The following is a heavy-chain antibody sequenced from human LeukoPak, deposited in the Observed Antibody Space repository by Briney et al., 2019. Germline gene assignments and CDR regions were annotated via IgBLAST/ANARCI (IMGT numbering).Heavy chain of an antibody. D-gene: IGHD3-3*01. CDR2: IWYDGSNK. J-gene: IGHJ5*02. CDR1: GFTFSSYG. Sequence: GGSLRLSCAASGFTFSSYGMHWVRQAPGKGLEWVAVIWYDGSNKYYADSVKGRFTISRDNSKNTLYLQMNSLRAEDTAVYYCARDGSDFWSGYYPNWFDPWGQGTLVTVSS. V-gene: IGHV3-33*01. CDR3: ARDGSDFWSGYYPNWFDP.